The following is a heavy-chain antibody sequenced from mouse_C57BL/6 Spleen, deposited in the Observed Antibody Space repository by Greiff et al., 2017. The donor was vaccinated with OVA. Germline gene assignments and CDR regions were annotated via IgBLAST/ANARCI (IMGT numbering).Heavy chain of an antibody. Sequence: QVQLQQPGAELVRPGTSVKLSCKASGYTFTSYWMHWVKQRPGQGLEWIGVIDPSDSYTNYNQKFKGKATLTVDTSSSTAYMQLSSLTSEDSAVYYCARGDGSSYYYAMDYWGQGTSVTVSS. CDR1: GYTFTSYW. J-gene: IGHJ4*01. V-gene: IGHV1-59*01. CDR3: ARGDGSSYYYAMDY. D-gene: IGHD1-1*01. CDR2: IDPSDSYT.